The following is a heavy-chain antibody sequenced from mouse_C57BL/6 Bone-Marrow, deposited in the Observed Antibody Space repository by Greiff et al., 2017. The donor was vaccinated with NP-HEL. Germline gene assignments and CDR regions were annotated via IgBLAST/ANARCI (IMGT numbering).Heavy chain of an antibody. J-gene: IGHJ1*03. D-gene: IGHD2-3*01. CDR3: TLYDYWYFDV. CDR1: GFNIKDDY. Sequence: EVQLVESGAELVRPGASVKLSCTASGFNIKDDYMHWVKQRPEQGLEWIGWIDPENGDTEYASKFQGKATITADTSSNTAYLQLSSLTSEDTAVYYCTLYDYWYFDVWGTGTTVTVSS. CDR2: IDPENGDT. V-gene: IGHV14-4*01.